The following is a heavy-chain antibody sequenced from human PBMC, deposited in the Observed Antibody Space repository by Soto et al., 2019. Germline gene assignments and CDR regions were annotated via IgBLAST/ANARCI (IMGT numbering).Heavy chain of an antibody. CDR1: GGSFSSAGYC. Sequence: QVQLQESGPGLVKPSQTLSLTCTVSGGSFSSAGYCWSWIRQHPGEGLEWIGFMYGSGSTSYNPSLKGRVTLSVDTSTNQFSLELRSVTAADTAVYYCARGGDTTKVDYWGQGTLVTVSS. CDR2: MYGSGST. D-gene: IGHD1-26*01. J-gene: IGHJ4*02. CDR3: ARGGDTTKVDY. V-gene: IGHV4-31*03.